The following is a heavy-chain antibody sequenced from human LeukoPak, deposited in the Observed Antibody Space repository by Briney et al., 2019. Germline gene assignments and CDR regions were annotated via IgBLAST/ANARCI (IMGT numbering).Heavy chain of an antibody. J-gene: IGHJ3*02. D-gene: IGHD5-12*01. CDR3: ARRLATSFYAFDI. Sequence: SETLSLTCTVSGGSISSGSYYWSWIRQPAGKGLEWIGRIYTSGSTNYNPSLKSRVTISVDTSKNQFSLKLSSVTAADTAVYYCARRLATSFYAFDIWGQGTMVTVSS. V-gene: IGHV4-61*02. CDR1: GGSISSGSYY. CDR2: IYTSGST.